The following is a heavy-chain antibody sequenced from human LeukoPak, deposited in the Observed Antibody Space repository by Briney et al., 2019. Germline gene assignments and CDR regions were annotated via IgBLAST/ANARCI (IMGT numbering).Heavy chain of an antibody. D-gene: IGHD3-16*02. V-gene: IGHV3-21*01. Sequence: GGSLRLSCAASGFTFSSYSMNWVRQAPGKGLGWVSSISSSSSYIYYADSVKGRFTISRDNAKNSLYLQMNSLRAEDTAVYYCARVLGGVIVKPNDYWGQGTLVTVPS. CDR1: GFTFSSYS. J-gene: IGHJ4*02. CDR2: ISSSSSYI. CDR3: ARVLGGVIVKPNDY.